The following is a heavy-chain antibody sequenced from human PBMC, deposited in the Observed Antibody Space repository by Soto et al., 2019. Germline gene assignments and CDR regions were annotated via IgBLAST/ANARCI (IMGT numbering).Heavy chain of an antibody. CDR3: AKDRLANPPYYYYYYGMDV. J-gene: IGHJ6*02. D-gene: IGHD6-25*01. CDR2: ISNAGSNK. CDR1: GFTFSSYG. Sequence: VQLVESGGGLVKPGGSLRLSCAASGFTFSSYGIHWVRQAPGKGLEWVAFISNAGSNKYYEDSVKGRFTISRDNSKNTLYLQMNSLRAEDTAVYYCAKDRLANPPYYYYYYGMDVWGQGTTVTVSS. V-gene: IGHV3-30*18.